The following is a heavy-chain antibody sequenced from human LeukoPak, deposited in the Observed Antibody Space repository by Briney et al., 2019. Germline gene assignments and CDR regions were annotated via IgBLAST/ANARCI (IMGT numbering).Heavy chain of an antibody. CDR2: IYSSGST. J-gene: IGHJ3*02. CDR1: GGSISSSSYS. CDR3: EMTFGAPDDFDI. D-gene: IGHD4/OR15-4a*01. V-gene: IGHV4-39*01. Sequence: SETLSLTCTVSGGSISSSSYSWNWIRQSPGKGLEWIGSIYSSGSTYYNPSLKSRLTISVDTSKNQFSLRLNSVTAADTAIYYCEMTFGAPDDFDIWGQGTMVTVSS.